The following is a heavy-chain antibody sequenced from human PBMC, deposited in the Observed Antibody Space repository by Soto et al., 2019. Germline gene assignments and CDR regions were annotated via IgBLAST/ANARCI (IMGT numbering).Heavy chain of an antibody. CDR1: GFTFSSYS. J-gene: IGHJ5*02. V-gene: IGHV3-48*01. CDR2: ISSSSSTI. CDR3: AREGCSGGSCYDGWFDP. Sequence: GGSLRLSCAASGFTFSSYSMNWVRQAPGKGLEWVSYISSSSSTIYYADSVKGRFTISRDNAKNSLYLQMNSLRAEDTAVYYCAREGCSGGSCYDGWFDPWGQGTLVTVSS. D-gene: IGHD2-15*01.